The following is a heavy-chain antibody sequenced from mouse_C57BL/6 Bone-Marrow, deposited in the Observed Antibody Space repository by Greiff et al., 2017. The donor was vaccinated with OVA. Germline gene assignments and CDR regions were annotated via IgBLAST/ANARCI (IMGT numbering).Heavy chain of an antibody. J-gene: IGHJ2*01. Sequence: QVQLQQSGAELVRPGASVTLSCKASGYTFTDDEMHWVKQTPVHGLEWIGAIDPETGGTAYNQKFKGKAILTADKSSSTAYMELRSLTSEDSAVSSCTSFITTVVGVDYWGQGTTLTVSS. CDR2: IDPETGGT. D-gene: IGHD1-1*01. V-gene: IGHV1-15*01. CDR1: GYTFTDDE. CDR3: TSFITTVVGVDY.